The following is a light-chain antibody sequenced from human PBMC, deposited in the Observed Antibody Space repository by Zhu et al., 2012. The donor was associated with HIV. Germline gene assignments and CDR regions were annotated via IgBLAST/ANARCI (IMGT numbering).Light chain of an antibody. CDR3: QQRSNWPFT. CDR2: DAS. CDR1: QSVSSY. J-gene: IGKJ4*01. Sequence: EIVLTQSPATLSLSPGERATLSCRASQSVSSYLAWYQQKAGQPPRPLIYDASNRVTGIPARFSGSGSGTDFTLTISSLEPEDFAVYYCQQRSNWPFTFGGGTKVEIK. V-gene: IGKV3-11*01.